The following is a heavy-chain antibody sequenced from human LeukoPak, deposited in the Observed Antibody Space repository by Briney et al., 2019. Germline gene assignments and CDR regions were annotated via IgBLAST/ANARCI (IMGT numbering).Heavy chain of an antibody. Sequence: ASVKVSCKASGGTFSSYAISWVRQAPGQGLEWMGGIIPIFGTANYAQKFQGRVTITTDESTSTAYMELSSLRSEDTAVYYCARVVRSQNPRFDPWGQGTLVTVSS. CDR2: IIPIFGTA. D-gene: IGHD3-10*01. V-gene: IGHV1-69*05. J-gene: IGHJ5*02. CDR1: GGTFSSYA. CDR3: ARVVRSQNPRFDP.